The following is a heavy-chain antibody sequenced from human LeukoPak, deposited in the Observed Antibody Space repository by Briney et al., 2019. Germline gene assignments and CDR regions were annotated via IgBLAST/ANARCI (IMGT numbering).Heavy chain of an antibody. D-gene: IGHD1-26*01. CDR1: GYSFTSYW. CDR2: IYPGDSDT. J-gene: IGHJ4*02. V-gene: IGHV5-51*01. Sequence: GESLKISCKGSGYSFTSYWIGWVRQMPGKGLEWMGIIYPGDSDTRYSPSSQGQVTISADKSISTAYLQWSSLKASDTAMYYCARSPSQYPWELLIWGQGTLVTVSS. CDR3: ARSPSQYPWELLI.